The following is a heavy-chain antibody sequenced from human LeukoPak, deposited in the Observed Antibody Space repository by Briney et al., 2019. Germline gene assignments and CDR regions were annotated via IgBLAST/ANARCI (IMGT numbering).Heavy chain of an antibody. CDR1: GFTVSNNY. Sequence: GGSLRLSCAASGFTVSNNYMSWVRQAPGKGLEWVSVIYIGGNTYYADSVKGRFTISRDNSKNTLYLQMDNLRAEDTAVYYCARSESGSYSENWGQGTLVTVSS. J-gene: IGHJ4*02. D-gene: IGHD1-26*01. V-gene: IGHV3-66*01. CDR3: ARSESGSYSEN. CDR2: IYIGGNT.